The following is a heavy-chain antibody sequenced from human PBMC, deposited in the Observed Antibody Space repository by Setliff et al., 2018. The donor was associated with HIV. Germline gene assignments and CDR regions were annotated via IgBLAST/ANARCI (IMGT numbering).Heavy chain of an antibody. CDR3: ARGRPGWYLDY. V-gene: IGHV1-2*02. CDR2: INPNYGIT. J-gene: IGHJ4*02. CDR1: GYTFTDYY. Sequence: ASEKVSCKASGYTFTDYYIHWVRQAPGQGLEWMGWINPNYGITNYAQKFQGRVTMTRDMSIKTAYMDLTSLGSDDMAIYYCARGRPGWYLDYWGQGALVTVSS. D-gene: IGHD6-19*01.